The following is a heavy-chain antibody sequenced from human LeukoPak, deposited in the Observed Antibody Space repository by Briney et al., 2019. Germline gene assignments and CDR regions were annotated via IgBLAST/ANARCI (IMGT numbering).Heavy chain of an antibody. J-gene: IGHJ4*02. CDR2: ISGSATII. D-gene: IGHD3-3*01. CDR3: ARDQYDTWSRRGNFDS. V-gene: IGHV3-11*01. CDR1: RFSFSDSY. Sequence: GGSLRLSCAASRFSFSDSYMSWIRQAPGKGLEWISFISGSATIIYYADSVKGRFTISRDNAKNSLYLQMSNLRTEDTAVFYCARDQYDTWSRRGNFDSWGQGTLVIVSS.